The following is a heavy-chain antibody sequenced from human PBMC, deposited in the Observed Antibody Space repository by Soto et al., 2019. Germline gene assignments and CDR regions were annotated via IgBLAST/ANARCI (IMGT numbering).Heavy chain of an antibody. CDR2: IYYSGST. CDR1: GGSISSSSYY. J-gene: IGHJ4*02. V-gene: IGHV4-39*01. D-gene: IGHD3-9*01. Sequence: QLQLQESGPGLVKPSETLSLTCTVSGGSISSSSYYWGWIRQPPGKGLEWIGSIYYSGSTYYNPSLKSRVTISVDTSNNQFSLRLSSVTAADTAVYYCARALRYFDWFLDYWGQGTLVTVSS. CDR3: ARALRYFDWFLDY.